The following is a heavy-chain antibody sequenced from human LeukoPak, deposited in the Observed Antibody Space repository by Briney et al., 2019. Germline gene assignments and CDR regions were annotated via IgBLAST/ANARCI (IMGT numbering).Heavy chain of an antibody. Sequence: ASVKVSCKASGGTFSSYAISWVRQAPGQGLEWMGRIIPILGIANYAQKFQGRVTITADKSTSTAYMELSSLRSEDTAVDYCARDGDPYNWNDGGLGYWGQGTLVTVSS. J-gene: IGHJ4*02. CDR2: IIPILGIA. CDR3: ARDGDPYNWNDGGLGY. V-gene: IGHV1-69*04. D-gene: IGHD1-20*01. CDR1: GGTFSSYA.